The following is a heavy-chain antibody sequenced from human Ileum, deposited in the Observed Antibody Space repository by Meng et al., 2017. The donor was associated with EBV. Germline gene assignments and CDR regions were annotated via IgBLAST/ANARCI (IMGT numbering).Heavy chain of an antibody. V-gene: IGHV4-4*02. J-gene: IGHJ4*02. Sequence: RQVAGRGLVTPSATLSPTFAVSGDSNSSNNWWGWVRQPPGKGLEWIGEIYHSGSTNYNPSFKSRVTMSVDKSKNQISLNLSSVTAADTAVYYCASGRDYAWHSWGRGTLVTVSS. CDR3: ASGRDYAWHS. CDR2: IYHSGST. CDR1: GDSNSSNNW. D-gene: IGHD4-17*01.